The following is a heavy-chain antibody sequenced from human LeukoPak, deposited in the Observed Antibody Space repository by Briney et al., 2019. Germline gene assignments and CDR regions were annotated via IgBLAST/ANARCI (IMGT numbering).Heavy chain of an antibody. Sequence: GGSLRLSCAASGFTFSNSWMTWVRQTPGKGLERVANMKEDGSETYYVDSVRGRFSISRDNAKNSMYLEMNSLRAEDTAVYFCARDRGWQQFDYWGQGTLVTVSA. CDR1: GFTFSNSW. D-gene: IGHD5-24*01. V-gene: IGHV3-7*01. CDR2: MKEDGSET. CDR3: ARDRGWQQFDY. J-gene: IGHJ4*02.